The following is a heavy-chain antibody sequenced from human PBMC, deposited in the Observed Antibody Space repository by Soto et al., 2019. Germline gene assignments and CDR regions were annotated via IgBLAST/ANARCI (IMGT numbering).Heavy chain of an antibody. CDR3: ARAGVSKDWFDP. D-gene: IGHD4-4*01. CDR1: GGTFSSYA. Sequence: SVKVSCKASGGTFSSYAISWVRQAPGQGLEWMGGIIPIFGTANYAQKFQGRVTITADESTSTAYMELSSLRSEDTAVYYCARAGVSKDWFDPWGQGTLVTVSS. J-gene: IGHJ5*02. CDR2: IIPIFGTA. V-gene: IGHV1-69*13.